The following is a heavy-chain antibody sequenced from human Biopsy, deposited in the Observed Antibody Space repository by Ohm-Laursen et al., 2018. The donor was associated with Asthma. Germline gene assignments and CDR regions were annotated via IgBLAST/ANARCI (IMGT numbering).Heavy chain of an antibody. Sequence: SLRLSCAASGFSFSDYFMTWMRQAPGKGLEWVSSISRSGTTTYPAEFVMDRFTISRDNAQNSLFLQMDSLRPEDTAIYFCARVFESSQWGSFYFFGLDVWGQGTTVAVS. D-gene: IGHD1-26*01. CDR2: ISRSGTTT. CDR3: ARVFESSQWGSFYFFGLDV. V-gene: IGHV3-11*01. J-gene: IGHJ6*02. CDR1: GFSFSDYF.